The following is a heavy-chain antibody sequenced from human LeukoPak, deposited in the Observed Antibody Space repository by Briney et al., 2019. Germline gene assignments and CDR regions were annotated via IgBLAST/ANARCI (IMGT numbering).Heavy chain of an antibody. CDR1: GFTFTSYV. CDR2: ISAYVGYT. V-gene: IGHV1-18*01. J-gene: IGHJ6*02. Sequence: GASVKVSCKASGFTFTSYVFTWVRQAPGQGLEWMGWISAYVGYTDYAQKLQGRVTLTTDTSTSTAYMELRSLRSDDTAVYFCARARVASHPFYYYAMDVWGQGTTVTVSS. D-gene: IGHD5-12*01. CDR3: ARARVASHPFYYYAMDV.